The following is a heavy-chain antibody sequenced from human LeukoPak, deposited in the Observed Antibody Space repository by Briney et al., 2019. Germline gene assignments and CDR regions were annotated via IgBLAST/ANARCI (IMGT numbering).Heavy chain of an antibody. CDR1: GFTFSSYG. V-gene: IGHV3-30*18. CDR3: AKDLGSSSGWYDYFDY. Sequence: PGGSLRLSCAASGFTFSSYGMHWVRQAPGKGLEWVAVISYDGSNKYYADSVKGRFTISRDNSKNTLYLQMNSLRAEDTAVYYCAKDLGSSSGWYDYFDYWGQGTLVTVSS. D-gene: IGHD6-19*01. CDR2: ISYDGSNK. J-gene: IGHJ4*02.